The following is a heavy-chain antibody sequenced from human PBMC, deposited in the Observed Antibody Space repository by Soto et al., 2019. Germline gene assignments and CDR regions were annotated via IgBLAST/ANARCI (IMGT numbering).Heavy chain of an antibody. Sequence: SLRLSCAASGFTFSSYGMHWVRQAPGKWLEWVAVISYDGSNKYYADSVKGRFTISRDNSKNTLYLQMNSLRAEDTAVYYCAKPYWPLGMIVVVSPDYYYGMDVWGQGTTVTVSS. V-gene: IGHV3-30*18. J-gene: IGHJ6*02. CDR2: ISYDGSNK. CDR3: AKPYWPLGMIVVVSPDYYYGMDV. CDR1: GFTFSSYG. D-gene: IGHD3-22*01.